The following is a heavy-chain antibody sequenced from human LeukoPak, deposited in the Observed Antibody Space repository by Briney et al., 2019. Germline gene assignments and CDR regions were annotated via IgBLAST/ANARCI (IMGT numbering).Heavy chain of an antibody. D-gene: IGHD5-12*01. CDR2: IYYSGST. J-gene: IGHJ4*02. V-gene: IGHV4-31*03. CDR3: ARGRRGYSGYDSTSFGY. Sequence: SETLSLTCTVSGGSISSSSYYWGWIRQHPGKGLEWIGYIYYSGSTYYNPSLKSRVTISVDTSKNQFSLKLSSVTAADTAVYYCARGRRGYSGYDSTSFGYWGQGTLVTVSS. CDR1: GGSISSSSYY.